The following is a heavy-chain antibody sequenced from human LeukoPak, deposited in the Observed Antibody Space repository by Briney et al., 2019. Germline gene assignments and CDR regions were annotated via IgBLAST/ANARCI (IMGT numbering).Heavy chain of an antibody. CDR3: ARRDRWFDP. J-gene: IGHJ5*02. CDR1: GYSISSGYY. Sequence: SETLSLTCGVSGYSISSGYYWGWIRQSPGKGLEWIGNIYRSGSTYYNPSLKSRVTISVDTSKNQFSLRLTSVTAADTGVYYCARRDRWFDPWGQGTLVTVSS. CDR2: IYRSGST. V-gene: IGHV4-38-2*01.